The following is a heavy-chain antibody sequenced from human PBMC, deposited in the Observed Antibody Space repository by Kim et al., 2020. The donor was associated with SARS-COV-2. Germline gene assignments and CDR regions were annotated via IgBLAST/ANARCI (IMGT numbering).Heavy chain of an antibody. CDR2: IYHSGST. CDR1: GYSISSGYY. Sequence: SETLSLTCTVSGYSISSGYYWGWIRQPPGKGLEWIGSIYHSGSTYYNPSLKSRVTISVDTSKNQFSLKLSSVTAADTAVYYCARGCYYGSGSYDYFDYWGQGTLVTVSS. V-gene: IGHV4-38-2*02. D-gene: IGHD3-10*01. CDR3: ARGCYYGSGSYDYFDY. J-gene: IGHJ4*02.